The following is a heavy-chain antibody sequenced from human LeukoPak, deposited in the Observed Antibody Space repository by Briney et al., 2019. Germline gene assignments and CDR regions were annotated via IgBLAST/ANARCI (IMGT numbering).Heavy chain of an antibody. V-gene: IGHV3-23*01. CDR1: GFTFSSYA. CDR3: AKDPGYSSGWYYFDY. CDR2: ISGSGGST. Sequence: GGSLRLSCAASGFTFSSYAMSWVRQAPGKGLEWVSAISGSGGSTFYADSVKGRFTISRDNSKNTLYLQMNSLRAEDTAVYYCAKDPGYSSGWYYFDYWGQGTLVTVSS. J-gene: IGHJ4*02. D-gene: IGHD6-19*01.